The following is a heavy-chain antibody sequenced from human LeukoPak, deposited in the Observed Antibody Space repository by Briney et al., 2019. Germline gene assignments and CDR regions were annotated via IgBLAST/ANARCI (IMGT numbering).Heavy chain of an antibody. Sequence: PSETLSLTCSVSGGSISSGDYYWSWIRQPPGKGLEWIGPIYYSGKTDYKPTLRSRVSISLDTSKNQFSLKLRSVTAADTAVYYCARDRYFIGFDYWGQGTLVTVSS. V-gene: IGHV4-30-4*01. D-gene: IGHD3-9*01. CDR1: GGSISSGDYY. CDR3: ARDRYFIGFDY. CDR2: IYYSGKT. J-gene: IGHJ4*02.